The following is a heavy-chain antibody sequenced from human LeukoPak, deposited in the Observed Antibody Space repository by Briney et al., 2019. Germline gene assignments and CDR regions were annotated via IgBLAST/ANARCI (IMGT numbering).Heavy chain of an antibody. D-gene: IGHD3-16*01. CDR1: GFTFSSYA. J-gene: IGHJ4*02. CDR3: ARDERTPPSYDYVWGSYIDY. CDR2: ISYDGSNK. Sequence: TGGSLRLSCAASGFTFSSYAMHWVRQAPGKGLEWVAVISYDGSNKYYADSVKGRFTISRDNSKNTLYLQMNSLRAEDTAVYYCARDERTPPSYDYVWGSYIDYWGQGTLVTVSS. V-gene: IGHV3-30*04.